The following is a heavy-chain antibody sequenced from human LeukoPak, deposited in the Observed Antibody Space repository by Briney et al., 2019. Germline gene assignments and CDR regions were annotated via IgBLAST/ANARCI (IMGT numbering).Heavy chain of an antibody. CDR3: AKDRLAGYSGYDSKDY. D-gene: IGHD5-12*01. Sequence: PGGSLRLSCAASGFTFSSYAMSWVRQAPGKGLEWVSAISGSGGSTYYADSVKGRFTISRDNSKNTLYLQMNSLRAEDTAVYYCAKDRLAGYSGYDSKDYWGQGTLVTVSS. CDR2: ISGSGGST. J-gene: IGHJ4*02. V-gene: IGHV3-23*01. CDR1: GFTFSSYA.